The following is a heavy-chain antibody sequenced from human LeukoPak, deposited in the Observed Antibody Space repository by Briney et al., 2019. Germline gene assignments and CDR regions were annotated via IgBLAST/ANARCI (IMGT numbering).Heavy chain of an antibody. Sequence: TGGSLRLSCEASGFTFKNAWMIWVRQAPGKGLEWVSYISSSGSTIYYADSVKGRFTISRDNSKNTLYLQMNSLRAEDTAVYYCAKGGEQVTWNFQNWGQGTLVTVSS. CDR3: AKGGEQVTWNFQN. J-gene: IGHJ1*01. CDR2: ISSSGSTI. V-gene: IGHV3-48*01. CDR1: GFTFKNAW. D-gene: IGHD1/OR15-1a*01.